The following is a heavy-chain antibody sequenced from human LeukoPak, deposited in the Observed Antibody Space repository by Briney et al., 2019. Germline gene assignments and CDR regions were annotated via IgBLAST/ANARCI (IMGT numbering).Heavy chain of an antibody. V-gene: IGHV3-48*01. J-gene: IGHJ4*02. Sequence: TGGSLRLSCAASGFTFTTYGMNWVRQAPGKGLEWISYISSSSNAIQYADSVKGRFTISRDNDKNSLYLQMNSPRAEDTAVYYCTRDSGRRRGVFNIDYWGQGTLVTVSS. CDR1: GFTFTTYG. D-gene: IGHD3-10*01. CDR3: TRDSGRRRGVFNIDY. CDR2: ISSSSNAI.